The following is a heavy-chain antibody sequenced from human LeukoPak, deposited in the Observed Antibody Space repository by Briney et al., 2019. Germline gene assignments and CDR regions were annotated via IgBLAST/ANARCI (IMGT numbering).Heavy chain of an antibody. CDR3: ARDVVAATQTFSYGMDV. D-gene: IGHD2-15*01. J-gene: IGHJ6*02. CDR1: GFSFSSFG. CDR2: VCYDGSNK. Sequence: PGRSLRLSCAASGFSFSSFGINWVRRSPGKGLEGVAIVCYDGSNKHYADSVKGRFTISRDNSKNTLYLQMNSLRAEDTAVYYCARDVVAATQTFSYGMDVWGQGTTVTVSS. V-gene: IGHV3-33*01.